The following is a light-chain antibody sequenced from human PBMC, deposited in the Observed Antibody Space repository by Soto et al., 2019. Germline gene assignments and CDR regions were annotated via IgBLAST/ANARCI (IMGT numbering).Light chain of an antibody. CDR2: GGY. CDR3: QQYDKSPPVT. CDR1: QSVYVN. Sequence: EIVLTQSPGTLSLSPGEGATLSCRASQSVYVNLAWYHHKRGQAPRLLIYGGYTRATGIPDRFSGSGSGTDFTLTISRLEPEDFAVYYCQQYDKSPPVTFGQGTKVDIK. V-gene: IGKV3-20*01. J-gene: IGKJ1*01.